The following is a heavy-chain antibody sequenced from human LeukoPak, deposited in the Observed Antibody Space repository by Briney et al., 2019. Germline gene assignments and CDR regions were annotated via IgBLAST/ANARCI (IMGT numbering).Heavy chain of an antibody. J-gene: IGHJ4*02. CDR1: GGSISSSSYY. D-gene: IGHD6-6*01. V-gene: IGHV4-39*01. CDR3: ARRRTSSVRAARPLAAFDY. CDR2: IYYSGST. Sequence: PSETLSLTCTVSGGSISSSSYYWGWIRQPPGKGLEWIGGIYYSGSTYYNPSLRSRVTISVDTTKNQSPQKLSSVPAADTAVYYCARRRTSSVRAARPLAAFDYWGQGTLVTVSS.